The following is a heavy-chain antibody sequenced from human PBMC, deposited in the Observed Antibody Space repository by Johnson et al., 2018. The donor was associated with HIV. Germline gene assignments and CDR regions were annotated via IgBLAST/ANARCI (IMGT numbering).Heavy chain of an antibody. V-gene: IGHV3-30*18. D-gene: IGHD3-22*01. CDR2: ISYDGNNK. CDR3: AKDPGITMIAHAFDI. J-gene: IGHJ3*02. CDR1: GFFFSDSW. Sequence: QVQLVESGGGLVQPGGSLRLSCAASGFFFSDSWMHWVRQTPGKGLEWVAVISYDGNNKYYADSAKGRFTISRDNSKNTLYLQMNSLRAEDTAVYYCAKDPGITMIAHAFDIWGQGTMVTVSS.